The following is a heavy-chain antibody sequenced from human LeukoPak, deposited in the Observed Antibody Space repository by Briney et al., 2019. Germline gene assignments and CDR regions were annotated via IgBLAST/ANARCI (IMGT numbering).Heavy chain of an antibody. CDR2: INHSGST. CDR1: GGSFSGYY. CDR3: ARGPLRRVAFDI. D-gene: IGHD4-17*01. Sequence: SETLSLTCAVYGGSFSGYYWSWIRQPPGKGLEWIGEINHSGSTNYSPSLKSRVTISVDTSKNQFSLKLSSVTAADTAVYYCARGPLRRVAFDIWGQGTMVTVSS. V-gene: IGHV4-34*01. J-gene: IGHJ3*02.